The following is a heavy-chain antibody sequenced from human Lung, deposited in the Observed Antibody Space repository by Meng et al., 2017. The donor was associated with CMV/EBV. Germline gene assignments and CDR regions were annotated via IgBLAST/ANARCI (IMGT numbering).Heavy chain of an antibody. D-gene: IGHD4-17*01. J-gene: IGHJ2*01. CDR3: AHYGDYRFGWYFDL. CDR1: VFSLYTAGLG. CDR2: VYWNDDN. Sequence: SVFSLYTAGLGVGWVRQPPGKAPEWLALVYWNDDNRYSPSLRNRLTITKDTSKNQAVLTMSNMDPVDTATYYCAHYGDYRFGWYFDLWGRGTLVTVSS. V-gene: IGHV2-5*01.